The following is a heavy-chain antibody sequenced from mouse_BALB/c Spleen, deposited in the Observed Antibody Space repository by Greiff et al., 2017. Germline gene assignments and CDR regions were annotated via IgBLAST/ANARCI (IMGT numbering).Heavy chain of an antibody. CDR3: ARFLYGSPYYYAMDY. J-gene: IGHJ4*01. D-gene: IGHD1-1*01. Sequence: VMLVESGPGLVAPSQSLSITCTVSGFSLTSYGVHWVRQPPGKGLEWLGVIWAGGSTNYNSALMSRLSISKDNSKSQVFLKMNSLQTDDTAMYYCARFLYGSPYYYAMDYWGQGTSVTVSA. CDR2: IWAGGST. CDR1: GFSLTSYG. V-gene: IGHV2-9*02.